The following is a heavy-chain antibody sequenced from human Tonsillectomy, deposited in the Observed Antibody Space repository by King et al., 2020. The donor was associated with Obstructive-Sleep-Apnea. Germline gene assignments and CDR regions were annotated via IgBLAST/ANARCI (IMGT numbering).Heavy chain of an antibody. D-gene: IGHD1-26*01. CDR1: GDSISSYY. CDR3: ARQASGSYYFWFHP. CDR2: IYYSGST. Sequence: VQLQESGPGLVKPSETLSLTCTVSGDSISSYYWNWIRQPPGKGLEWIGYIYYSGSTNYNPSLKSRVTISVDTSKNQFSLKLSSVTAAATAVYYCARQASGSYYFWFHPWGPGTLVTVSS. V-gene: IGHV4-59*08. J-gene: IGHJ5*02.